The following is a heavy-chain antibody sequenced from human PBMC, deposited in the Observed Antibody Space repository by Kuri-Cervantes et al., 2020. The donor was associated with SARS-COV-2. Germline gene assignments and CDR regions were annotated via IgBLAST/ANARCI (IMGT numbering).Heavy chain of an antibody. Sequence: ETLSLTCAASGFTFSSYWMSWVRQAPGKGLEWVANIKQDGSEKYYVDSVKGRFTISRDNAKNSLYLQMNSLRAEDTAVYYCARGGHYTNGVSYGDYYFGLWGRGTLVTVSS. CDR3: ARGGHYTNGVSYGDYYFGL. D-gene: IGHD2-8*01. V-gene: IGHV3-7*01. J-gene: IGHJ2*01. CDR2: IKQDGSEK. CDR1: GFTFSSYW.